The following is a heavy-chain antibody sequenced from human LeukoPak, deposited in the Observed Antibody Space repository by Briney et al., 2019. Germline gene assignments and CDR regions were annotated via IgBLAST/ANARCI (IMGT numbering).Heavy chain of an antibody. D-gene: IGHD1-14*01. J-gene: IGHJ5*02. CDR3: ARVRMTTNWFDP. V-gene: IGHV4-31*03. CDR1: GGSTSSGGYY. Sequence: SQTLSLTCTVSGGSTSSGGYYWSWIRQHPGKGLEWIGYIYYSGSTYYNPSLKSRVTISVDTSKNQFSLKLSSVTAADTAVYYCARVRMTTNWFDPWGQGTLVTVSS. CDR2: IYYSGST.